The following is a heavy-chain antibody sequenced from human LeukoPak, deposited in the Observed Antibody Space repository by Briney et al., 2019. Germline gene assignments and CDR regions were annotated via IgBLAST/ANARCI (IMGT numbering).Heavy chain of an antibody. Sequence: PSETLSLTCTVSGGSISTYYWSWIRQPPGKGLEWIGYIYYSGSSGSTNYNPSLKSRVTISVDTSKNQFSLKLSSVTAADAAVYYCARQGAVAGTRWFDPWAREPWSASPQ. CDR1: GGSISTYY. V-gene: IGHV4-59*08. D-gene: IGHD6-19*01. CDR3: ARQGAVAGTRWFDP. J-gene: IGHJ5*02. CDR2: IYYSGSSGST.